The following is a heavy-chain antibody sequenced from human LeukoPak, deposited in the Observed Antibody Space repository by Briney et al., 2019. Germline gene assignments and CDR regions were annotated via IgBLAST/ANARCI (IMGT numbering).Heavy chain of an antibody. Sequence: GASVKVSCKASGGTFSSYAISWVRQAPGQGLEWMGRIIPIFGTANYAQKFQGRVTITTDESTSTAYMELSSLRSEDTAVYYCAGHGDGGPKSYYFDYWGQGTLVTVSS. CDR2: IIPIFGTA. CDR3: AGHGDGGPKSYYFDY. D-gene: IGHD2-15*01. V-gene: IGHV1-69*05. J-gene: IGHJ4*02. CDR1: GGTFSSYA.